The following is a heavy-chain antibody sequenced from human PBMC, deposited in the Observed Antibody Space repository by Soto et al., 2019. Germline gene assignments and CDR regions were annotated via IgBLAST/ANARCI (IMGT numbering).Heavy chain of an antibody. D-gene: IGHD3-10*01. CDR2: MYNSGST. J-gene: IGHJ4*02. Sequence: SETLSLSCTVSGGSISSYYWTWIRQPPGKGLEWIGFMYNSGSTHYNPSLKSRVTISLDTSKNQFSLNLRSVTAADTAVYYCASMGYHYGSGSYPLDYWGQGTLVTVSS. CDR1: GGSISSYY. V-gene: IGHV4-59*08. CDR3: ASMGYHYGSGSYPLDY.